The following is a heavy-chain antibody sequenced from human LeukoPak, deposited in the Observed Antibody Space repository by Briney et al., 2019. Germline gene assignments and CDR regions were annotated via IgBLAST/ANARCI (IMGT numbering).Heavy chain of an antibody. Sequence: ASVKVSCKASGYTFTSYGISWVRQAPGQGLGWMGWISAYNGNTNYAQKLQGRVTMTTHTSTSTAYMELRSLRSDDTAVYYCARELGYCSSTSCSRYFDLWGRGTLVTVSS. CDR3: ARELGYCSSTSCSRYFDL. V-gene: IGHV1-18*01. J-gene: IGHJ2*01. CDR1: GYTFTSYG. CDR2: ISAYNGNT. D-gene: IGHD2-2*01.